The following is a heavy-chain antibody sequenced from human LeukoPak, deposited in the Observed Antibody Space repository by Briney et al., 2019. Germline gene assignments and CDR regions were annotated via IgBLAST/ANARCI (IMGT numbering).Heavy chain of an antibody. D-gene: IGHD6-19*01. CDR3: ARESAVTGTWDY. J-gene: IGHJ4*02. CDR2: ISYDVSNK. V-gene: IGHV3-30-3*01. CDR1: GFTFSNYA. Sequence: GGSLRLSCAASGFTFSNYAMHWVRQAPGKGLEWVAVISYDVSNKYYADSVKGRFTISRDNSKNTLYLQMNSLRVEDTAVYYCARESAVTGTWDYWGQGTLVTVSS.